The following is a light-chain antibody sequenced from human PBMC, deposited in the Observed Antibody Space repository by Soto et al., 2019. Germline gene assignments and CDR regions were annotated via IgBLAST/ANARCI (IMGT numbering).Light chain of an antibody. V-gene: IGKV3-20*01. CDR3: QQYGSSPKVYT. Sequence: DIVLTQSPGTLSLSPGERATLSCRASQSVSSSYLAWYQQKPGQAPRLLIYDAFSRATGIPDRFSGSGSGTDFTLTISSLEPEDFAVYYCQQYGSSPKVYTFGQGTKLEI. CDR2: DAF. J-gene: IGKJ2*01. CDR1: QSVSSSY.